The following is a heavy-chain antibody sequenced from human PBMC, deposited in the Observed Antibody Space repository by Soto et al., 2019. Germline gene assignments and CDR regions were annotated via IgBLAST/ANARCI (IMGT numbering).Heavy chain of an antibody. CDR2: INPATGAA. CDR3: ARGGGVGVAGSAAFDM. V-gene: IGHV1-2*02. CDR1: GYPVTAYY. D-gene: IGHD3-3*01. Sequence: QLHLVQSGAVVKKPGASVTVSCSASGYPVTAYYMHWVRQAPGRGLERMGGINPATGAAKYTQTFQGRVTLNRDPSTNTVFIELRGLTSEDTAGFYWARGGGVGVAGSAAFDMWGQGTLVTVSS. J-gene: IGHJ3*02.